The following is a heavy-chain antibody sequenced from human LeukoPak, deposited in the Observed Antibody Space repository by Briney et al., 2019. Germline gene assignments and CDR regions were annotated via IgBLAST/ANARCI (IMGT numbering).Heavy chain of an antibody. CDR3: ARNGDI. J-gene: IGHJ3*02. CDR2: ISGSSSYI. Sequence: GGSLRLSCAASGFTFSSYWMTWVRQAPGKGLEWVSSISGSSSYIYYADSVKGRFTISRDNAKNSLYLQMNSLRAEDTAVYYCARNGDIWGQGTMVTVSS. CDR1: GFTFSSYW. V-gene: IGHV3-21*01.